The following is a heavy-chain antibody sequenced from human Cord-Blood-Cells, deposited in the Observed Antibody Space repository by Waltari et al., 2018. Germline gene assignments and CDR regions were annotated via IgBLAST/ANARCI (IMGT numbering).Heavy chain of an antibody. D-gene: IGHD7-27*01. V-gene: IGHV4-34*01. CDR1: GGSFSGYY. CDR2: INHSGST. Sequence: QVQLQQWGAGLLKPSETLSLTCAVYGGSFSGYYWSWISQPPGKGLEWIGEINHSGSTNDNPSLKSRVTISVDTSKNQFSLKRSSVTAADTAVYYCARELVHCVAEKPCGDWGSNLKNWYFDLWGRGTLVTVSS. CDR3: ARELVHCVAEKPCGDWGSNLKNWYFDL. J-gene: IGHJ2*01.